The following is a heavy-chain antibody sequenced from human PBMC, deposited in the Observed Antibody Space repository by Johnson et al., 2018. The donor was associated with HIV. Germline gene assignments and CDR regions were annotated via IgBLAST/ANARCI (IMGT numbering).Heavy chain of an antibody. V-gene: IGHV3-74*01. Sequence: VQLVESGGGVVQPGGSLRLSCAASGFTFSSYGMHWVLQAPGQGLVWVSRIISDVSSAIYTDSVTGRFTISRDNTKNSLSLQMNSLRAEDTAVYYCGREYKLSSGTYSSAFDIWGQGTMVTVSS. CDR1: GFTFSSYG. J-gene: IGHJ3*02. D-gene: IGHD1-26*01. CDR2: IISDVSSA. CDR3: GREYKLSSGTYSSAFDI.